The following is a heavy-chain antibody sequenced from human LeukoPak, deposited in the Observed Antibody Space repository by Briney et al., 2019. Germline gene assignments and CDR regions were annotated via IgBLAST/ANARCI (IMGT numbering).Heavy chain of an antibody. CDR2: ISGSGSTI. D-gene: IGHD5-18*01. V-gene: IGHV3-11*01. Sequence: SYISGSGSTIYYAASVKGRFTISRDNAKNSLYLQMNSLRAEDTAVYYCARANYGYPNPFDYWGQGTLVTVSS. J-gene: IGHJ4*02. CDR3: ARANYGYPNPFDY.